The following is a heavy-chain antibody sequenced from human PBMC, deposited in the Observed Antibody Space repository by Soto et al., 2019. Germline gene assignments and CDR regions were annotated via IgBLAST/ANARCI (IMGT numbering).Heavy chain of an antibody. Sequence: QVQLVQSGAEVKKPGSSVKVSCKASGGTFSSYAISWVRQAPGQGLEWMGGIIPIFGTANYAQKFQGRVTITADESTSTAYMELSSLRSEDTAVYYCARPQLYYDLWSGYYTDYYGMDVWGQGTTVTVSS. CDR3: ARPQLYYDLWSGYYTDYYGMDV. J-gene: IGHJ6*02. D-gene: IGHD3-3*01. CDR1: GGTFSSYA. CDR2: IIPIFGTA. V-gene: IGHV1-69*01.